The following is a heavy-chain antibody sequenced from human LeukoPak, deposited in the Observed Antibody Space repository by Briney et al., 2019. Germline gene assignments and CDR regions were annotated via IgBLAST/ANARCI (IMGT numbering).Heavy chain of an antibody. Sequence: GGSLRLSCAASGFTFTNYAMNWVRQAPGKGLEWVANIRYSGDDKYYPDSLKGRFTISRDNSKNLLYLQINSLRAEDTAVYYCAKGQGGVFPRSRIFDMWGQGTMVTVSS. V-gene: IGHV3-23*01. CDR3: AKGQGGVFPRSRIFDM. CDR1: GFTFTNYA. J-gene: IGHJ3*02. CDR2: IRYSGDDK. D-gene: IGHD3-16*01.